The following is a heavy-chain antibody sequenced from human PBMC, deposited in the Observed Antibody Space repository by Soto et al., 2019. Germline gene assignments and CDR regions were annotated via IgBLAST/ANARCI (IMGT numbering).Heavy chain of an antibody. V-gene: IGHV4-4*07. CDR2: IYSDGST. CDR3: ARMRAAGTFDY. CDR1: CGSIIGYY. Sequence: PSETLSLTCTVSCGSIIGYYWSCIRQPAGKGLEWIGRIYSDGSTNYNPSLKSRVTMSVDTSKNQFSLKLTSMTAADTAMYYCARMRAAGTFDYWGQGTLVTVSS. J-gene: IGHJ4*02. D-gene: IGHD6-13*01.